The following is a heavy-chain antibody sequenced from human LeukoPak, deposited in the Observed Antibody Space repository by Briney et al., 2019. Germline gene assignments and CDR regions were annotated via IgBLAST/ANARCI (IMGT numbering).Heavy chain of an antibody. CDR3: ARVGYCSSTSCYAGEYFQH. CDR1: GGTFSSYA. J-gene: IGHJ1*01. V-gene: IGHV1-46*01. CDR2: INPSGGST. D-gene: IGHD2-2*03. Sequence: ASVKVSCKASGGTFSSYAISWVRQAPGQGLEWMGIINPSGGSTSYAQKFQGRVTMTRDTSTSTVYMELSSLRSEDTAVYYCARVGYCSSTSCYAGEYFQHWGQGTLVTVSS.